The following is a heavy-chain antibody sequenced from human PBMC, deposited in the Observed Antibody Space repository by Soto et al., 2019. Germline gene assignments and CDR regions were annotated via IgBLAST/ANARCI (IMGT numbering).Heavy chain of an antibody. J-gene: IGHJ4*02. CDR3: ARGWAVAGSYYFDY. V-gene: IGHV1-46*01. CDR2: INPTGGGT. Sequence: QLQLVQSGAEVKKPGASVKVSCKASGHTFTTYYAHWVRRAPGQGLEWMGLINPTGGGTTYAQKFQGRVTMTRDTSTSTFYMELSSLRSEDTAVYYCARGWAVAGSYYFDYWGQGTLVTVSS. D-gene: IGHD6-19*01. CDR1: GHTFTTYY.